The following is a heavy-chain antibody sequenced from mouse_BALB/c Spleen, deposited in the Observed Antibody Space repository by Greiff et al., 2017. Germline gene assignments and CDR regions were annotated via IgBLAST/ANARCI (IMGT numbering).Heavy chain of an antibody. D-gene: IGHD1-1*01. Sequence: QVQLQQSGAELVKPGASVKLSCKASGYTFTSYWMHWVKQRPGQGLEWIGEINPSNGRTNYNEKFKSKATLTVDKSSSTAYMQLSSLTSEDSAVYYCARSDYYGSSYGYFDVWGAGTTVTVSS. V-gene: IGHV1S81*02. CDR3: ARSDYYGSSYGYFDV. J-gene: IGHJ1*01. CDR1: GYTFTSYW. CDR2: INPSNGRT.